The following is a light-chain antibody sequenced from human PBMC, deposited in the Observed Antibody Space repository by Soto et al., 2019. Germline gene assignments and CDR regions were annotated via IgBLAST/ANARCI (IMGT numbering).Light chain of an antibody. CDR2: GAS. J-gene: IGKJ4*01. Sequence: EIVLMQSPGTLSLSPGERATLSCRASQSVSSSYLAWYQQKPGQAPRLLIYGASSRATGIPDRFSGSGSGSDFTLTISRLEPDDFAVYYCQQYGSSPLTFGGGTKVESK. CDR1: QSVSSSY. V-gene: IGKV3-20*01. CDR3: QQYGSSPLT.